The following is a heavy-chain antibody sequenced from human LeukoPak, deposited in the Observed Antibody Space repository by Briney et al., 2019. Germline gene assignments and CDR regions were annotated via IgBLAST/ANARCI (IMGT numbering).Heavy chain of an antibody. Sequence: SETLSLTCTVSGGSISSYYWSWIRQPAGKGLEWIGRIYTIGSTNYNPSLKSRVTMSVDTSKNQFSLKLSSVIAADTAVYYCARCSNPAANNYYYYYGMDVWGQGTTVTVSS. J-gene: IGHJ6*02. V-gene: IGHV4-4*07. D-gene: IGHD2-2*01. CDR2: IYTIGST. CDR3: ARCSNPAANNYYYYYGMDV. CDR1: GGSISSYY.